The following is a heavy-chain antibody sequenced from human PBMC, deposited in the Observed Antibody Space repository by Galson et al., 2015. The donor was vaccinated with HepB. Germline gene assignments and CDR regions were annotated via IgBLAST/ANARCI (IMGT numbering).Heavy chain of an antibody. V-gene: IGHV1-2*06. CDR2: INPNSGGT. J-gene: IGHJ6*03. Sequence: SVKVSCKASGYTFTGYYMHWVRQAPGQGLEWMGRINPNSGGTNYAQKFQGRVTMTRDTSISTAYMELSRLRSDDTAVYYCARDRHYDFGDVYMDVWGKGTTVTISS. D-gene: IGHD3-3*01. CDR1: GYTFTGYY. CDR3: ARDRHYDFGDVYMDV.